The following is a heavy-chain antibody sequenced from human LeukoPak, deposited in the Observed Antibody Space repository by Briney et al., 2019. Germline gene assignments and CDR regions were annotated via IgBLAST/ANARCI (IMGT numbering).Heavy chain of an antibody. CDR2: IHTSGST. Sequence: SETLSLTCTVSGGSISSYYWSWIRQPAGKGLEWIGRIHTSGSTNHSPSLKGRVTMTVDTSKNQFSLKLSSVTAADTAVYYCARWGYYYDRSGYYRTGDYWGQGTLVTVSS. J-gene: IGHJ4*02. CDR1: GGSISSYY. CDR3: ARWGYYYDRSGYYRTGDY. V-gene: IGHV4-4*07. D-gene: IGHD3-22*01.